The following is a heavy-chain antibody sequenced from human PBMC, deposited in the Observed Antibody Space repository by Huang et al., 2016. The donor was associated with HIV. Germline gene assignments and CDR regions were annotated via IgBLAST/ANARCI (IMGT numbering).Heavy chain of an antibody. Sequence: QVQLVESGGGVVEPGRSLRVSCAASGFSFSDSGMHWVRQAPGKGLEWVAVISYYGRNKFYADSVKGRFTISRDNSKNTVYLQMNSLRAGDTAVYYCAKDRRAYYYGSGIEYWGQGARVTVSS. J-gene: IGHJ4*02. CDR3: AKDRRAYYYGSGIEY. D-gene: IGHD3-10*01. V-gene: IGHV3-30*18. CDR1: GFSFSDSG. CDR2: ISYYGRNK.